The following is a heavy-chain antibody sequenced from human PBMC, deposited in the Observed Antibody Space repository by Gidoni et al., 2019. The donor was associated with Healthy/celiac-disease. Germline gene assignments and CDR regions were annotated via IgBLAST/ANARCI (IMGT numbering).Heavy chain of an antibody. CDR1: GFTFSSYE. V-gene: IGHV3-48*03. CDR2: ISSSGSTI. Sequence: EVQLVESGGGLVQPGGSLRLSCAASGFTFSSYEMNWVRQAPGKGLEWVSYISSSGSTIYYADSVKGRFTISRDNAKNSLYLQMSSLRAEDTAVYYCARTPSYYDSSYGDYWGQGTLVTVSS. J-gene: IGHJ4*02. D-gene: IGHD3-22*01. CDR3: ARTPSYYDSSYGDY.